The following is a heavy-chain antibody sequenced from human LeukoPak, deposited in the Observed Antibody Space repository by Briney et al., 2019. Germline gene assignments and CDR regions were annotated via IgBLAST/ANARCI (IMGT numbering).Heavy chain of an antibody. CDR2: ISGSGGST. CDR3: ATRSYGFSYYFDY. V-gene: IGHV3-23*01. D-gene: IGHD5-18*01. CDR1: GFTFSSYA. J-gene: IGHJ4*02. Sequence: GGSLRLSCAASGFTFSSYAMSWVRQAPGKGLEWVSTISGSGGSTYYADSVKGRFTISRDNSKNTLYLQMNSLRAEDTAVYYCATRSYGFSYYFDYWGQGTLVTVSS.